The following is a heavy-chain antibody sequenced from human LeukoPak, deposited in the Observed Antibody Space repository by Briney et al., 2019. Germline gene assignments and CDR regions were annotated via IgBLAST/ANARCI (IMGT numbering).Heavy chain of an antibody. Sequence: SETLSLSCAVYVGSFSDHYWNWIRQPPGKGPEWIGEINHSGSTKYNPSLKSRVTISVDTSKNQFSLKVTSVTAADTAVYYCAREGSGGCSEPTGSFDIWGQGTMVTVPS. D-gene: IGHD4/OR15-4a*01. CDR1: VGSFSDHY. CDR3: AREGSGGCSEPTGSFDI. CDR2: INHSGST. V-gene: IGHV4-34*01. J-gene: IGHJ3*02.